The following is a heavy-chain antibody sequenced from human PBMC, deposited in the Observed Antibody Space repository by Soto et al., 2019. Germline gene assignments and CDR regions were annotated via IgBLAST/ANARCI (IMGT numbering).Heavy chain of an antibody. J-gene: IGHJ4*02. Sequence: PSETLSLTCTVSGGSISSYYWSWIRQPPGKGLEWIGYIYYSGSTNYNPSLKSRVTISVDTSKNQFSLKLSSVTAADTAVYYCARDSGSYVDYFDYWGQGTLVTVSS. CDR3: ARDSGSYVDYFDY. CDR2: IYYSGST. V-gene: IGHV4-59*01. D-gene: IGHD1-26*01. CDR1: GGSISSYY.